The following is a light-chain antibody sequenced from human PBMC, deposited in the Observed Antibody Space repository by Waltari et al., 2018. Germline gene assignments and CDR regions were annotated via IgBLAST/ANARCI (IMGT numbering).Light chain of an antibody. Sequence: DVVMTQSPLSLPVTPGQAASISCKSSQSLVHSDGNTHLNWFQQRPGQSPRRLIYRVPNRDSGVPDRFSGSGSGTDFTLKISRVEAEDVGVYYCMQGTHWPYTFGQGTKLDIK. V-gene: IGKV2-30*02. CDR2: RVP. CDR1: QSLVHSDGNTH. CDR3: MQGTHWPYT. J-gene: IGKJ2*01.